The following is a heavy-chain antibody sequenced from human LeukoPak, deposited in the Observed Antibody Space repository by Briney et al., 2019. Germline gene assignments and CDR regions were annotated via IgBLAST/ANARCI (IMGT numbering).Heavy chain of an antibody. J-gene: IGHJ4*02. Sequence: GGSLRLSRAASGSTFSSYAMSWVRQAPGKGLEWVSAISGSGGSTYYADSVKGRFTISRDNSKNTLYLQMNSLRAEDTAVYYCAKDRVWFGELLPFDYWGQGTLVTVSS. CDR3: AKDRVWFGELLPFDY. CDR2: ISGSGGST. CDR1: GSTFSSYA. V-gene: IGHV3-23*01. D-gene: IGHD3-10*01.